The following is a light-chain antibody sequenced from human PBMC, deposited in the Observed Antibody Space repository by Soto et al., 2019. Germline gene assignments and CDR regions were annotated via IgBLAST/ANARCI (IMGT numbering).Light chain of an antibody. V-gene: IGKV1-16*01. CDR3: QHYNSYGT. J-gene: IGKJ1*01. CDR1: QSIASY. Sequence: QITQYPNSLSAFVGDRVTITFRASQSIASYLNWYQQKPGKAPKFLIYAASTLQSGVPSRFSGSGYGTEFTLTISSLQPDDFATYYCQHYNSYGTFGQGTKVDIK. CDR2: AAS.